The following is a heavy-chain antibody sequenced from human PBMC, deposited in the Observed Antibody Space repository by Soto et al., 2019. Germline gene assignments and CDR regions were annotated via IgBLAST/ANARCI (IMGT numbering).Heavy chain of an antibody. J-gene: IGHJ4*02. CDR2: ISYDGSNK. Sequence: GGSLRLSCAASGFTFSSYGMHWVRQAPGKGLEWVAVISYDGSNKYYADSVKGRFTISRDNSKNTLYLQMNSLRAEDTAVYYCAKDREAAAGYWGQGTLVTVSS. D-gene: IGHD6-13*01. CDR1: GFTFSSYG. CDR3: AKDREAAAGY. V-gene: IGHV3-30*18.